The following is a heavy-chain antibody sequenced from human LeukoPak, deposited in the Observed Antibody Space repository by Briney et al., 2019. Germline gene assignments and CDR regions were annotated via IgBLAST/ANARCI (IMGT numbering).Heavy chain of an antibody. CDR3: TRAMIVVVVAATPIYFDY. CDR2: IRSKAYGGTT. V-gene: IGHV3-49*04. D-gene: IGHD2-15*01. Sequence: GGSLRLSCTASGFTFGDYAMSWVRRAPGKGLEGVGFIRSKAYGGTTEYAASVKGRFTISRDDSKSIAYLQMNSLKTEDTAVYYCTRAMIVVVVAATPIYFDYWGQGTLVTVSS. J-gene: IGHJ4*02. CDR1: GFTFGDYA.